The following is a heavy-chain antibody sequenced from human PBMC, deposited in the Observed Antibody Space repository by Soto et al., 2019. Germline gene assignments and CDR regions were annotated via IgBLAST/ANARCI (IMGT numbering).Heavy chain of an antibody. Sequence: EVQLVESGGGLVQPGGSLRLSCAASGFTFSSDWMSWVRQAPGKGLEWVANIKQDGSEKYYVDSVKGRFTISRDNAKNSLSLQLNSLSAEDRDVYYCARDDGLDYWGKGTLVAVSS. J-gene: IGHJ4*02. V-gene: IGHV3-7*04. CDR1: GFTFSSDW. CDR2: IKQDGSEK. CDR3: ARDDGLDY.